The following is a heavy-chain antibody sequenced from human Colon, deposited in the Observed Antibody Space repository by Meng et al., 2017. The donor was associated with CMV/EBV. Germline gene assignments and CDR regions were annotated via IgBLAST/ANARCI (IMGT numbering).Heavy chain of an antibody. J-gene: IGHJ4*02. V-gene: IGHV1-2*02. D-gene: IGHD3-22*01. CDR1: EYTFTGYY. Sequence: VQRVQSGAGVKNPWASVQVSCKASEYTFTGYYMHWVRQAPGKGLEWMGWINPNSGGTNYAQKFQGRVTMTRETSITTAYMELSRLRSDDTAVYYCARDWYPGDRRGSFDYWGQGTLVTVSS. CDR2: INPNSGGT. CDR3: ARDWYPGDRRGSFDY.